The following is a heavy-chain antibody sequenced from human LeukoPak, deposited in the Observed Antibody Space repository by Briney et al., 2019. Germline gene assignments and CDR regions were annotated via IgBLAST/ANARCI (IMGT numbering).Heavy chain of an antibody. D-gene: IGHD3-3*01. J-gene: IGHJ5*02. Sequence: PSETLSLTCAVYGGSFSGYYWSWIRQPPGKGLEWIGEINHSGSTNYNPSLKSRVTISVDTSKNQFSLKLSSVTAADTAVYYCARRGAIFGVVSEFDPWGQGTLVTVSS. CDR1: GGSFSGYY. V-gene: IGHV4-34*01. CDR3: ARRGAIFGVVSEFDP. CDR2: INHSGST.